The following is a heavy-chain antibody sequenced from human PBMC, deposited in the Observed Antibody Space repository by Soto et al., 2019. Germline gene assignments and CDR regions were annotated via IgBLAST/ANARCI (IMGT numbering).Heavy chain of an antibody. Sequence: SVKVSCKASGGTFSTYAFSWVRQAPGQGLEWMGGIIPIFGTTSYAQKFQGRVTIIADESTTTTYMELSSLRYEDTAMYYCTRSSSTVTTCDYWDQGTLVTVYS. J-gene: IGHJ1*01. CDR1: GGTFSTYA. V-gene: IGHV1-69*13. CDR2: IIPIFGTT. CDR3: TRSSSTVTTCDY. D-gene: IGHD4-17*01.